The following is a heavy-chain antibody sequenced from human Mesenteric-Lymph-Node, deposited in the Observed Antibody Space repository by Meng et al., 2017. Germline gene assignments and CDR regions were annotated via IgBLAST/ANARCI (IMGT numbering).Heavy chain of an antibody. Sequence: GSLRLSCAVYGGSFSGYYWSWIRQPPGKGLEWIGEINHSGSTNYNPSLKSRVTISVDTSKNQFSLKLSSVTAADTAVYYCARGVQLWLRRTAEYFQHWGQGTLVTVSS. CDR2: INHSGST. D-gene: IGHD5-18*01. CDR3: ARGVQLWLRRTAEYFQH. V-gene: IGHV4-34*01. J-gene: IGHJ1*01. CDR1: GGSFSGYY.